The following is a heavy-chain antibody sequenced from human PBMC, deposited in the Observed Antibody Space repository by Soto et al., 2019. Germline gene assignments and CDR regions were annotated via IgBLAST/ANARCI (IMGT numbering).Heavy chain of an antibody. CDR2: ISSSGSTI. Sequence: GGSLRLSCAASGFTFSSYSMNWVRQAPGKGLEWVSYISSSGSTIYYADSVKGRFTISRDNAKNSLYLQMNSLRAEDTAVYYCARDLVGDYAHYMDVWGKGTTVTVS. V-gene: IGHV3-48*01. D-gene: IGHD4-17*01. CDR1: GFTFSSYS. J-gene: IGHJ6*03. CDR3: ARDLVGDYAHYMDV.